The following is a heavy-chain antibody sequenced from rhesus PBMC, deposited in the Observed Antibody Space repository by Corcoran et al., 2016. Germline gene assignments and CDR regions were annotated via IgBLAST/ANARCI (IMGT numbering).Heavy chain of an antibody. CDR3: ARRDYGSSGHFDY. D-gene: IGHD4-29*01. V-gene: IGHV4-127*01. CDR2: IGGSSGST. CDR1: GSSISSGYG. Sequence: QVQLQESGPGLVKPSETLSLTCAVSGSSISSGYGWSWIRPPPGKGLGGIGTIGGSSGSTNDNPSLKCRVTISKDTSKNQFSLKLSSVTAADTAVYYCARRDYGSSGHFDYWGQGVLVTVSS. J-gene: IGHJ4*01.